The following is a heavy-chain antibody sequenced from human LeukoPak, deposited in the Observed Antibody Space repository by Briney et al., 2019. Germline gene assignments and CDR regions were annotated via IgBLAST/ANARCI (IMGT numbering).Heavy chain of an antibody. D-gene: IGHD6-19*01. J-gene: IGHJ4*02. Sequence: PSETLSLTCAVYGGSFSGYYWSWIRQPPGKGLEWIGEINHSGSTNYNPSLKSRVTISVDTSKNQFSLKLSSVTAADTAVYYCARYDGWPAIFDYWGQGTLVTVSS. CDR1: GGSFSGYY. CDR2: INHSGST. CDR3: ARYDGWPAIFDY. V-gene: IGHV4-34*01.